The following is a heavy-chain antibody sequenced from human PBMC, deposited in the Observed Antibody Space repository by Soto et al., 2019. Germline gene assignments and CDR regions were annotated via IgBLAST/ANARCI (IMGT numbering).Heavy chain of an antibody. CDR1: GGSISSGDYY. CDR2: IYYSGST. Sequence: SETLCLTCTVSGGSISSGDYYWSWIRQPPGKGLEWIGYIYYSGSTYYNPSLKSRVTISVDTSKNQFSLKLSSVTAADTAVYYCARKPYYDSSGYNVYWGQGTLVTVSS. J-gene: IGHJ4*02. V-gene: IGHV4-30-4*01. D-gene: IGHD3-22*01. CDR3: ARKPYYDSSGYNVY.